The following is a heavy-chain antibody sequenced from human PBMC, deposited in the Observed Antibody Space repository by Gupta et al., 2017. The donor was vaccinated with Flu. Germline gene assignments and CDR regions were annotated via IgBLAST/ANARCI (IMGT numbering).Heavy chain of an antibody. Sequence: QVQLQESGPGLVKPSETLSLTCTVSGGSISSYYWSWIRQPAGKGLEWIGRIYTSGSTNYNPSLKSRVTMSVDTSKNQFSLKLSSVTAADTAVYYCARGAHDYGVYYYYGMDVWGQGTTVTVSS. CDR3: ARGAHDYGVYYYYGMDV. D-gene: IGHD4-17*01. CDR2: IYTSGST. V-gene: IGHV4-4*07. J-gene: IGHJ6*02. CDR1: GGSISSYY.